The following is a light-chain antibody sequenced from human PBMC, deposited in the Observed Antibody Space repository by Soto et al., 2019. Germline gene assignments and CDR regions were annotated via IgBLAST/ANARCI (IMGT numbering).Light chain of an antibody. CDR3: QSYDSSLSGWV. CDR1: SSNIGAGYG. Sequence: QSVLTQPPSVSGAPGQRVTISCTGNSSNIGAGYGVHWYQQLPGTAPKLLIYVNSNRPSGVPDRFSGSKSGTSASLAITGLRAEDEADYYCQSYDSSLSGWVFGGGTKLTVL. CDR2: VNS. J-gene: IGLJ3*02. V-gene: IGLV1-40*01.